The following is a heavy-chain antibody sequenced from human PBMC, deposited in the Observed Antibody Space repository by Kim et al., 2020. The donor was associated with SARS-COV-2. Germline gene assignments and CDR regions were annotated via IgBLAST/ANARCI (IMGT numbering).Heavy chain of an antibody. V-gene: IGHV1-46*01. Sequence: ASVKVSCKASGYTFTSYYMHWVRQAPGQGLEWMGIINPSGGSTSYAQKFQGRVTMTRDTSTSTVYMELSRLRSDDTAVYYCARVSNSLDSWYVYYYGMDVWGQGTTVTVSS. CDR1: GYTFTSYY. D-gene: IGHD6-13*01. J-gene: IGHJ6*02. CDR3: ARVSNSLDSWYVYYYGMDV. CDR2: INPSGGST.